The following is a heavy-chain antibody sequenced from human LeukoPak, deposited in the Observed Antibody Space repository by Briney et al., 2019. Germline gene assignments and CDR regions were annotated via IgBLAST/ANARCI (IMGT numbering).Heavy chain of an antibody. CDR2: IFHSGSS. V-gene: IGHV4-30-2*01. CDR1: GDSISSGDYS. CDR3: ARELWFVNAPGSWFDP. Sequence: SETLSLTCAVSGDSISSGDYSWSWIRQPSGKGLEWLGYIFHSGSSYYNPSLKSRVTISVDRSKNQFSLRLTSVTAADTAVYYCARELWFVNAPGSWFDPWGQGTLVTVSS. J-gene: IGHJ5*02. D-gene: IGHD3-10*01.